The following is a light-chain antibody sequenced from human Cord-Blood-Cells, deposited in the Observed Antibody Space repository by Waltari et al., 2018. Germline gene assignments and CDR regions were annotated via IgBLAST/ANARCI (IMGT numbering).Light chain of an antibody. J-gene: IGKJ1*01. Sequence: EIVMTQSPATLSVSPGESATLPSRASQSVSSNLDWYQQKPGQAPRILIFGASTRATSIPARLSGSGSGTEVTLTISSLQSEDFAVYYCQQYNNWPPWTFGQGTKVEIK. CDR1: QSVSSN. CDR2: GAS. V-gene: IGKV3-15*01. CDR3: QQYNNWPPWT.